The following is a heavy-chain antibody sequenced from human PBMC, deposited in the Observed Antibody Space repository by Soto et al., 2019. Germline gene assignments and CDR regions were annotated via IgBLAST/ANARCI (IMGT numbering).Heavy chain of an antibody. D-gene: IGHD3-16*01. V-gene: IGHV1-45*02. Sequence: ASVKVSCKVSGNTFTYVYRHWVRQAPGQALEWMGWITPFNGNTKYAQKFQGRVTMTRDISTATAYMELSSLRSDDTATYYCARMATFGSLNWFDPWGQGTLVTVSS. CDR2: ITPFNGNT. CDR1: GNTFTYVY. J-gene: IGHJ5*02. CDR3: ARMATFGSLNWFDP.